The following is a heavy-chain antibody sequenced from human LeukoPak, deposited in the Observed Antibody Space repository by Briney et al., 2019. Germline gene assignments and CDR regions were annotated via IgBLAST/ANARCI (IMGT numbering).Heavy chain of an antibody. CDR3: ARVGSYSSSFFFDY. D-gene: IGHD6-13*01. Sequence: GRSLRLSCAASGFTFSSYGMHWVRQAPGKGLEWVAVISYDGSNKYYADSVKGRFTISRDNSKNTLYLQMNSLRAEDTAVYYCARVGSYSSSFFFDYWGQGTLVTVSS. J-gene: IGHJ4*02. V-gene: IGHV3-30*03. CDR2: ISYDGSNK. CDR1: GFTFSSYG.